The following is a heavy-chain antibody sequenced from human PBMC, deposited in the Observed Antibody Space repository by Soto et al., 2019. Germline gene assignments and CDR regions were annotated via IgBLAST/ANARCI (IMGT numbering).Heavy chain of an antibody. CDR3: ACIPDYRNYYYYGMYV. CDR2: IFSSDEK. V-gene: IGHV2-26*01. Sequence: QVTLRESGPVLVKPTETLTLTCTVSGLSLTNDKMGVSWIRQPPGKALEWLAHIFSSDEKSYRKTLKSRLTISRDTSKSQVVLTMTNMDPVDTATYYCACIPDYRNYYYYGMYVWGQGTTVTVSS. CDR1: GLSLTNDKMG. J-gene: IGHJ6*02. D-gene: IGHD1-26*01.